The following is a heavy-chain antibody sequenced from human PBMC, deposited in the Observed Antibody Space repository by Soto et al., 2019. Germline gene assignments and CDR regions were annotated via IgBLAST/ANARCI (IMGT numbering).Heavy chain of an antibody. CDR3: ARGPESQRPTA. CDR1: GGSFSGYY. Sequence: QVQLQQWGAGLLKPSETLSLTCAVYGGSFSGYYWSWIRQPPGKGLEWIGEINHSGSTNYNPSLKSRVTISVDTSKNQFSLKLSSVTAADTAVYYCARGPESQRPTAWGQGTLVTVSS. J-gene: IGHJ5*02. CDR2: INHSGST. V-gene: IGHV4-34*01. D-gene: IGHD4-17*01.